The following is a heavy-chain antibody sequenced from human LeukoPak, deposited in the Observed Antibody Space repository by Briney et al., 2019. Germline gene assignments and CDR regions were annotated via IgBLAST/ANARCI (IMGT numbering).Heavy chain of an antibody. CDR1: GGSISSGGYS. CDR2: IYHSGST. D-gene: IGHD3-10*01. V-gene: IGHV4-30-2*01. CDR3: ARGSPFDP. J-gene: IGHJ5*02. Sequence: SQTLSLTCAVSGGSISSGGYSWSWIRQPPGKGLEWIGYIYHSGSTYYNPSLKSRVTISVDRSKNQFSLKLSSVTAADTAVYYCARGSPFDPWGQGTLVTVSS.